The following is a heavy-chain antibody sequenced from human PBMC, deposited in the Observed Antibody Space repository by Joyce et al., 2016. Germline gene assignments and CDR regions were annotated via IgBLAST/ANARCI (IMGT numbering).Heavy chain of an antibody. CDR3: AKSPDGSHILTGYYLGYFDY. V-gene: IGHV3-23*01. Sequence: EVQLLESGGGLVQPGGSLRLSCAASGFRFSSYAMSWVRQARGKGLEWVAGISGSGSSTYYADSVKGRFTISRDNSKNTLYLQMNTLRAEDTAVYYCAKSPDGSHILTGYYLGYFDYWGQGTLVTVSS. CDR2: ISGSGSST. CDR1: GFRFSSYA. J-gene: IGHJ4*02. D-gene: IGHD3-9*01.